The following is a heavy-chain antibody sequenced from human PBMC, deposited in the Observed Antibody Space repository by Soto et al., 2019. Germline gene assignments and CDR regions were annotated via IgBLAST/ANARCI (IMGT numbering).Heavy chain of an antibody. J-gene: IGHJ6*03. D-gene: IGHD2-8*01. CDR2: ISGSGGST. CDR3: AKGGLMVYDNPYYYYYMDV. Sequence: PGGSLRLSCAASGFTFSSYAMSWVRQAPGKGLEWVSAISGSGGSTYYADSVKGRFTISRDNSKNTLYLQMNSLRAEDTAVYYCAKGGLMVYDNPYYYYYMDVWGKGTSVTVSS. CDR1: GFTFSSYA. V-gene: IGHV3-23*01.